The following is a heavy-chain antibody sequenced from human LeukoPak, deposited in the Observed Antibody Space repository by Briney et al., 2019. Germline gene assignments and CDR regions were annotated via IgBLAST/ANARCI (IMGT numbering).Heavy chain of an antibody. V-gene: IGHV3-30*18. Sequence: GGSLRLSCAASGFTFSTYGMTWVRQAPGEGLEWVAVISNDGTVQYYADSVKGRFTISRDSPKNTLYLQMNSLRAEDTAVYYCTKEGLASGTSFSGWFDPWGQGTLVTVSS. CDR2: ISNDGTVQ. J-gene: IGHJ5*02. CDR1: GFTFSTYG. CDR3: TKEGLASGTSFSGWFDP. D-gene: IGHD3-10*01.